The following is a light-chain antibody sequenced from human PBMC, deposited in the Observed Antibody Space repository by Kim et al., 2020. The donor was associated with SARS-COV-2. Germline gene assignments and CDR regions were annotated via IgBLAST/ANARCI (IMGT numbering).Light chain of an antibody. Sequence: SPGERAPLPCRPCQSVSSHFAWYPQRPGQPPRLLIYGASTRATGIPARFSGSGSGTDFTLPISSLQSEDFAIYFCQQYSDWPPGDTFGQGTKLEI. CDR2: GAS. CDR1: QSVSSH. CDR3: QQYSDWPPGDT. J-gene: IGKJ2*01. V-gene: IGKV3-15*01.